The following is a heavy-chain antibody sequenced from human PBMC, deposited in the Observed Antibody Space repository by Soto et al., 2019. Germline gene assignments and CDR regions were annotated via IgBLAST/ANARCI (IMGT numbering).Heavy chain of an antibody. CDR1: GFTFSAYT. J-gene: IGHJ5*01. V-gene: IGHV3-21*02. CDR3: VRGSYGDYDS. Sequence: EVQLVESGGGLVKPGGSLRLSCAASGFTFSAYTMNWVRKPPGKGLEWVSSLDPSSTYIYYADSVKGRFTLSRDNAKNSLFLRLNSLRADDTALYYCVRGSYGDYDSWGQGTLVTVSS. CDR2: LDPSSTYI. D-gene: IGHD4-17*01.